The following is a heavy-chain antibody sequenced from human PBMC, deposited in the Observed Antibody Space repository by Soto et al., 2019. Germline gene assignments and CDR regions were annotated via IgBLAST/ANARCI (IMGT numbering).Heavy chain of an antibody. J-gene: IGHJ4*02. CDR3: ARDGGLQYGIDY. D-gene: IGHD4-4*01. CDR1: GFTFSSYW. Sequence: EVQLVESGGGLVQPGGSLRLSCAASGFTFSSYWMHWVRQAPGKGLVWVSRINSDGSSTSYADSVKGRFTISRDNAKNALYLQMNSLRAEDTAVYYCARDGGLQYGIDYWGQGTLVTVSS. CDR2: INSDGSST. V-gene: IGHV3-74*01.